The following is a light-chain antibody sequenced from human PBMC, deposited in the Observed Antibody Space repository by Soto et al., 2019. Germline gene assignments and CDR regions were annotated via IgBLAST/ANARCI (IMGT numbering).Light chain of an antibody. CDR1: TSDVGSYNF. Sequence: QSALTQPASVSGSPGQSITISCTGTTSDVGSYNFVSWYQHLPGKAPKLMIYDVNNRPSGVSNRFSSSKSGSTASLTISGLQAEDEAEYFCSSFSSASTLVVFGGGTKLTVL. V-gene: IGLV2-14*03. CDR2: DVN. CDR3: SSFSSASTLVV. J-gene: IGLJ2*01.